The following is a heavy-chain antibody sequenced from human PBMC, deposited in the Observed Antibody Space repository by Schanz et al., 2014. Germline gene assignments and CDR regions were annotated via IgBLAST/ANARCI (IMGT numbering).Heavy chain of an antibody. D-gene: IGHD3-16*02. V-gene: IGHV3-74*01. CDR1: GFTVNTNY. Sequence: EVQLVESGGGLIQPGGSLRLSCAVSGFTVNTNYMSWVRQAPGKGLVWVSRTSNDGSFTTFADSVKGRFTISRDNARNTVSLQMNSLRADDTAVYYCVRDERVISGVWFDPWGQGTLVTVSS. CDR2: TSNDGSFT. CDR3: VRDERVISGVWFDP. J-gene: IGHJ5*02.